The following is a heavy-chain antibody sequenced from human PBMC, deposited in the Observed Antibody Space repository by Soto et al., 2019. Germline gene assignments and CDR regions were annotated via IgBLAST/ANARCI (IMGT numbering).Heavy chain of an antibody. Sequence: TLSLPCTVSGGSISSGGYYWSWIRQHPGKGLEWIGYIYYSGSTYYNPSLKSRVTISVDTSKNQFSLKLSSVTAPDTAVYYCASASLATVTTFDYWGQGNLFTASS. J-gene: IGHJ4*02. CDR2: IYYSGST. D-gene: IGHD4-17*01. CDR1: GGSISSGGYY. CDR3: ASASLATVTTFDY. V-gene: IGHV4-31*03.